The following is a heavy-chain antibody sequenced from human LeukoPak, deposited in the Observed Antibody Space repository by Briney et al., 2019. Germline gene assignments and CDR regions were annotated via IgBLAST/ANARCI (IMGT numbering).Heavy chain of an antibody. CDR1: GFTFSSYA. Sequence: GGSLRLSCAASGFTFSSYAMHWVRQAPGKGLEWVAVISYDGSNKYYADSVKGRFTISRDNSKNTLYLQMNSLRAEDTAVYYCARGGTVTTGGMDVWGQGTTVTVSS. J-gene: IGHJ6*02. CDR2: ISYDGSNK. V-gene: IGHV3-30-3*01. CDR3: ARGGTVTTGGMDV. D-gene: IGHD4-17*01.